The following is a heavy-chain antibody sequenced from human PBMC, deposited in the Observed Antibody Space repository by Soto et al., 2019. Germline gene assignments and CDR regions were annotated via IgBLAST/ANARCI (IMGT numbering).Heavy chain of an antibody. CDR3: ARDSTGHYFDY. CDR2: IKQDGSEK. V-gene: IGHV3-7*03. CDR1: GFTFSSYW. J-gene: IGHJ4*02. D-gene: IGHD6-19*01. Sequence: GALRLSCAASGFTFSSYWMSWVRQAPGKGLEWVANIKQDGSEKYYVDSVKGRFTISRDNAKNSLYLQMNSLRAEDTAVYYCARDSTGHYFDYWGQGTLVTVSS.